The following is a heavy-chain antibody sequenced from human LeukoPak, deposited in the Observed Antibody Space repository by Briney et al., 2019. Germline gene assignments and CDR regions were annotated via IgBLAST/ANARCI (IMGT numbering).Heavy chain of an antibody. Sequence: GGSLRLSCAASGFTFSCYGMHWVRQAPGKGLEWVAVISYDGSNKYYADSVKGRFTISRDNSKNTLYLQMNSLRAEDTAVYCCAENAAKVSHWYLDLWGRGTLVTVSS. CDR1: GFTFSCYG. CDR3: AENAAKVSHWYLDL. CDR2: ISYDGSNK. D-gene: IGHD6-25*01. J-gene: IGHJ2*01. V-gene: IGHV3-30*03.